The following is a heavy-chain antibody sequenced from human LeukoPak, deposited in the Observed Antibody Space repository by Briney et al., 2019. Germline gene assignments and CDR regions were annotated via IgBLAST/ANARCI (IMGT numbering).Heavy chain of an antibody. CDR3: ARDRYYYDSSGYSQSPFDY. CDR2: ISAYNGNT. CDR1: GYTFTSYG. Sequence: ASVKVSCKASGYTFTSYGISWVRQAPGQGLEWMGWISAYNGNTNYAQKLQGRVTMTTDTSTSTAYMELRSLRSDDTAVYYCARDRYYYDSSGYSQSPFDYWGQGTLVTVSS. J-gene: IGHJ4*02. V-gene: IGHV1-18*01. D-gene: IGHD3-22*01.